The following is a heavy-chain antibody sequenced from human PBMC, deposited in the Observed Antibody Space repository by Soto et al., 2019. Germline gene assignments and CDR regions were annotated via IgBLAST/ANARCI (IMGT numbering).Heavy chain of an antibody. CDR3: ARVSAEGDGMDV. CDR2: ISSTYSTD. V-gene: IGHV3-48*03. Sequence: EVQLVESGGGLVRPGGSLRLSCAASGFPFSSYEMNWVRQAPGKGLEWVSYISSTYSTDYYADSVNGRFTISRDNAKNSLYLQMNSLRAEDTGVYYCARVSAEGDGMDVWGQGTTVTVSS. J-gene: IGHJ6*02. CDR1: GFPFSSYE.